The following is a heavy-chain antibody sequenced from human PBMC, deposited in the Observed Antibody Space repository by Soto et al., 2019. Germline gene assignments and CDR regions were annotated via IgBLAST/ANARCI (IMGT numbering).Heavy chain of an antibody. D-gene: IGHD7-27*01. CDR3: ARGNWGTGIYYFDQ. J-gene: IGHJ4*02. CDR1: GFTFSDYC. V-gene: IGHV3-7*01. Sequence: EVQLVESGGDLAQPGGSLRLSCAASGFTFSDYCMTWVRQAPGKGLECVANIKRDGSDKFYVDSVKGRFSISRDNATNSVYLQMNSLRAEDTAVYYCARGNWGTGIYYFDQWGQGTLVTVSS. CDR2: IKRDGSDK.